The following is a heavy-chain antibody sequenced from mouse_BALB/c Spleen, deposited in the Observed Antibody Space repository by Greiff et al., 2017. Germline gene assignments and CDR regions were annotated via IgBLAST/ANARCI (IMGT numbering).Heavy chain of an antibody. D-gene: IGHD1-1*01. CDR2: ISRGGSYT. CDR1: GFTFSSYT. V-gene: IGHV5-6-4*01. CDR3: TRDYYGSSSYCDY. Sequence: EVQLVESGGGLVKPGGSLKLSCAASGFTFSSYTMSWVRQTPEKRLEWVATISRGGSYTYYPDSVKGRFTISRDNAKNTLYLQMSSLKSEDTAMYYCTRDYYGSSSYCDYWGQGTTLTVSS. J-gene: IGHJ2*01.